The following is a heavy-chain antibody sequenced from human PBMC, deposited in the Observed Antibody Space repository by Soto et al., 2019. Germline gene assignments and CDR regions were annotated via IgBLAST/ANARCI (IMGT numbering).Heavy chain of an antibody. CDR1: GFTFSHYA. Sequence: QVQLVESGGGVVQHGRSLRLSCAASGFTFSHYAMHWVRQAPGKGQEWVALMSYDGSNEYYADSVKGRFTISRDNSKNTLYLQMNSLRAEDTAVYYCAKDGSHNFDYWGQGTLVTVSS. D-gene: IGHD1-26*01. J-gene: IGHJ4*02. V-gene: IGHV3-30*18. CDR3: AKDGSHNFDY. CDR2: MSYDGSNE.